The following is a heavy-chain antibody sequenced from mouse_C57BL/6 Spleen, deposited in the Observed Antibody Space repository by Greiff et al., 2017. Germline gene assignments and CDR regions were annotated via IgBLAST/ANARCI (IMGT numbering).Heavy chain of an antibody. Sequence: EVKLMASGPGLVKPSQSLSLTCSVTGYSITSGYYWNWIRQFPGNKLEWMGYISYDGSNNYNPSLKNRISITRDTSKNQFLLKLNSVTTEDTATYYCARVGYCGSGGYFEVWGTGTTVTVSS. J-gene: IGHJ1*03. CDR1: GYSITSGYY. D-gene: IGHD1-1*01. CDR2: ISYDGSN. V-gene: IGHV3-6*01. CDR3: ARVGYCGSGGYFEV.